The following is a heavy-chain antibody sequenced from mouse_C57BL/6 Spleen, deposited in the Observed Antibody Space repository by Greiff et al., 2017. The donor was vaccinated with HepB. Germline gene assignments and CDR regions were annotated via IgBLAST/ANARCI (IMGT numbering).Heavy chain of an antibody. CDR1: GYTFTSYW. Sequence: VQLQQSGAELVKPGASVKMSCKASGYTFTSYWITWVKQRPGQGLEWIGDIYPGSGSTNYNEKFKSKATLTVDTSSSTAYMQLSSLTSEDSAVYYFARSGGNYRGTWFAYWGQGTLVTVSA. CDR3: ARSGGNYRGTWFAY. CDR2: IYPGSGST. D-gene: IGHD2-1*01. V-gene: IGHV1-55*01. J-gene: IGHJ3*01.